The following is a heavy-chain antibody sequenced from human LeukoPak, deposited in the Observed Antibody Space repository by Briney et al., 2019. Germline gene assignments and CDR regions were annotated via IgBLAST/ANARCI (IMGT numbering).Heavy chain of an antibody. CDR3: ARIYLKMASAS. CDR1: GFTFTSYW. Sequence: GGSLRLSCAASGFTFTSYWMSWVRQASGKGLEWVANIKEDGSEKYYVDSVKGRFTISRDNAKNSVSLQMNSLRAEDTAAYYCARIYLKMASASWGQGTLVTVSS. D-gene: IGHD2-8*01. CDR2: IKEDGSEK. V-gene: IGHV3-7*01. J-gene: IGHJ5*02.